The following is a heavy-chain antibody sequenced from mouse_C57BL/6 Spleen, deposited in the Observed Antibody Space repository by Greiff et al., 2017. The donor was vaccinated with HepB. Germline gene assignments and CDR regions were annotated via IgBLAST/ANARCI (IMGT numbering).Heavy chain of an antibody. D-gene: IGHD1-1*01. CDR3: ARNDYGSSYDY. Sequence: PGGSVKMSCKASGYTFTSYTMHWVKQRPGQGLEWIGYINPSSGYTKYNQKFKDKATLTADKSSSTAYMQLSSLTSEDSAVYYCARNDYGSSYDYWGQGTTLTVSS. V-gene: IGHV1-4*01. CDR2: INPSSGYT. CDR1: GYTFTSYT. J-gene: IGHJ2*01.